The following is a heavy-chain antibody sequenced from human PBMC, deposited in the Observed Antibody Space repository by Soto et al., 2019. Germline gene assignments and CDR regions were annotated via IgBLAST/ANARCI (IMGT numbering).Heavy chain of an antibody. Sequence: GGSLRLSCAASGFTFSSYSMNWVRQAPGKGLEWVSSISSSSSYIYYADSVKGRFTISRDNAKNSLYLQMNSLRAEDTAVYYCARDGDSSGWYYYYYYVMDVWGQGTTVTVSS. CDR3: ARDGDSSGWYYYYYYVMDV. D-gene: IGHD6-19*01. CDR2: ISSSSSYI. V-gene: IGHV3-21*01. J-gene: IGHJ6*02. CDR1: GFTFSSYS.